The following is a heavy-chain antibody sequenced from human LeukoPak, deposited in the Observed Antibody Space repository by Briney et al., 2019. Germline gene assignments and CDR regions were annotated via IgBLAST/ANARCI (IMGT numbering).Heavy chain of an antibody. CDR1: GGSISSYY. D-gene: IGHD2-15*01. Sequence: PSETLSLTCTVSGGSISSYYWSWLRQPPGKGLEWIGYIYYSGSTNYNPSLKSRVTISVDTSKNQFSLKLSSVTAADTAVYYCARGSSGGSLLLGYWGQGTLVTVSS. V-gene: IGHV4-59*01. CDR3: ARGSSGGSLLLGY. J-gene: IGHJ4*02. CDR2: IYYSGST.